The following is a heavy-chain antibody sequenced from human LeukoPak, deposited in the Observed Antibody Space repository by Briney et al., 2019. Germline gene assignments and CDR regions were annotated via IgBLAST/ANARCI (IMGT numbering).Heavy chain of an antibody. Sequence: GGSLRLSCEASGFSFSSYWMSWVRLAPGKGPEWVANIKQDESEKYSVDSVKGRFTISRDNAKNSLYLQMNSLRAEDTAVYYCARGRGIDYWGQGTLVTVSS. D-gene: IGHD3-16*01. CDR3: ARGRGIDY. V-gene: IGHV3-7*01. J-gene: IGHJ4*02. CDR1: GFSFSSYW. CDR2: IKQDESEK.